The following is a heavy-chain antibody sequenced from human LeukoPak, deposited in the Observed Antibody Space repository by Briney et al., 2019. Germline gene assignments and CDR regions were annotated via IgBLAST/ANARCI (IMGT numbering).Heavy chain of an antibody. CDR3: AKAPSFQLISPYFDY. D-gene: IGHD2-2*01. CDR1: GFTFDDYA. J-gene: IGHJ4*02. Sequence: GGSLRLSCAASGFTFDDYAMHWVRQAPGKGLEWVSGISWNSNSIDYADSVKGRFTISSDNAKNSLYLQMNSLRAEDTALYYCAKAPSFQLISPYFDYWGQGTLVTVSS. V-gene: IGHV3-9*01. CDR2: ISWNSNSI.